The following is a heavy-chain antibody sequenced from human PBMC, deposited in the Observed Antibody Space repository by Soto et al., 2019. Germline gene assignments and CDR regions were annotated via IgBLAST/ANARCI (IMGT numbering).Heavy chain of an antibody. CDR1: VYTFTSYP. D-gene: IGHD6-6*01. CDR2: INAGNGNT. Sequence: ASVKVSCKASVYTFTSYPMHWVRQAPGQRLEWMGWINAGNGNTKYSQKFQGRVTITRDTSASTAYMELSSLRSEDTAVYYCAREEQLRSDDFDIWGQGTMVTVSS. V-gene: IGHV1-3*01. CDR3: AREEQLRSDDFDI. J-gene: IGHJ3*02.